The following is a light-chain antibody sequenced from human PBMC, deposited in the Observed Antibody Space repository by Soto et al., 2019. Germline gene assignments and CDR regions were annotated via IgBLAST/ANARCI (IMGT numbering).Light chain of an antibody. J-gene: IGLJ3*02. Sequence: QSVPTQPASVSGSPGQSINISCAGTSADVGAFDYVSWYQHHPGKVPKLMIYDVSDRPSGVSTRFSGSKSANMASLTISGLQPDDEADYYCAAYTTSSTLVFGGGTKVTVL. CDR2: DVS. CDR3: AAYTTSSTLV. CDR1: SADVGAFDY. V-gene: IGLV2-14*03.